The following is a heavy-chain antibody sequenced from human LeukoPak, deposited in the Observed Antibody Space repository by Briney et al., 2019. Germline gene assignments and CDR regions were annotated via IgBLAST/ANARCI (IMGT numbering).Heavy chain of an antibody. Sequence: GGSLRLSCAASGFTFSGSAMHWVRQASGKGLEWVGRIRSKANSYATAYAASVKGRFTISRDDSKNTAYLQMNNLKTEDTAVYYCTNYGDYFRSQGQYRDYWGQGTLVTVSS. V-gene: IGHV3-73*01. D-gene: IGHD4-17*01. CDR2: IRSKANSYAT. CDR3: TNYGDYFRSQGQYRDY. CDR1: GFTFSGSA. J-gene: IGHJ4*02.